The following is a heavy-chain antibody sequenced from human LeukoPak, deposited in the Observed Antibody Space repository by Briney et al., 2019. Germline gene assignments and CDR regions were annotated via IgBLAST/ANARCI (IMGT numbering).Heavy chain of an antibody. CDR2: INWNGGST. D-gene: IGHD6-13*01. CDR3: AREGAAAATDAFDI. V-gene: IGHV3-20*01. J-gene: IGHJ3*02. Sequence: RPGGSLRLSCAASGFTFDDYGMSWVRQAPGKGLEWVSGINWNGGSTGYADSVKGRFTISRDNAKNSLYLQMNSLRAEDTALYHCAREGAAAATDAFDIWGQGTMVTVSS. CDR1: GFTFDDYG.